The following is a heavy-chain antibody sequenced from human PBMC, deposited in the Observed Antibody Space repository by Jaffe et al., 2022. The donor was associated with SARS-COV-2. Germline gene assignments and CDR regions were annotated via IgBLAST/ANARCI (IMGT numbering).Heavy chain of an antibody. CDR2: ISYDGSTK. CDR1: GFTFSSTA. CDR3: TTSRPEAGTIDY. Sequence: QVQLVESGGGVVQPGRSLRLSCAASGFTFSSTAMHWVRQAPGKGLEWVSIISYDGSTKYYGDSVKGRFTISRDNSKNTVYLQMNSLRTEDTAVYYCTTSRPEAGTIDYWGQGTLVTVSS. J-gene: IGHJ4*02. D-gene: IGHD6-19*01. V-gene: IGHV3-30*04.